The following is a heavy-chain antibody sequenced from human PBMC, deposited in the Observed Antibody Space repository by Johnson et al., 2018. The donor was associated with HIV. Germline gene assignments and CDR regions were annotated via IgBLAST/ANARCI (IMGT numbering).Heavy chain of an antibody. Sequence: QVQLVESGGGVVQPGRSLRLSCAASGFTFGSYAMHWVRQAPGKGLEWVAVISYDGSNKYYEDSVKGRFTISRDNSKNTLYLHMRSLRAEDTAVYYCGKARSSGSGAFDIWGQGTMVTVSS. V-gene: IGHV3-30-3*01. CDR3: GKARSSGSGAFDI. J-gene: IGHJ3*02. D-gene: IGHD3-10*01. CDR2: ISYDGSNK. CDR1: GFTFGSYA.